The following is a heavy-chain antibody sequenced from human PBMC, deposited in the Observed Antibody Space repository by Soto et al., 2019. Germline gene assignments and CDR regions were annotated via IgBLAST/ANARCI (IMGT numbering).Heavy chain of an antibody. CDR2: IYGGGNGP. CDR3: AKMEGMDPWAYSFDY. Sequence: EVQVLESGGGLVQPGGSLRLSCAATGFTFSDFAMSWLRQAPGKGLEWVSRIYGGGNGPHYADSVKGRVTISRDNSKNTLYLQMNCLRAEDTAVYYCAKMEGMDPWAYSFDYWGQGTLVTVSS. V-gene: IGHV3-23*01. J-gene: IGHJ4*02. D-gene: IGHD2-2*03. CDR1: GFTFSDFA.